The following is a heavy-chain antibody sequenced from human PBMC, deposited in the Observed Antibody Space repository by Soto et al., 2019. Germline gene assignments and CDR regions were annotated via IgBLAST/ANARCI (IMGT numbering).Heavy chain of an antibody. V-gene: IGHV3-23*01. D-gene: IGHD2-15*01. CDR3: AKGYCSGGSRAAYDY. CDR2: VSGGGDGT. J-gene: IGHJ4*02. CDR1: GFTFSSYV. Sequence: GGSLRLSCAASGFTFSSYVMNWVRQAPGEGLEWVSTVSGGGDGTYYADSVKGRFTISRDNSKNTLYLQMNSLRAEDTAVYYCAKGYCSGGSRAAYDYWGQGTLVTVSS.